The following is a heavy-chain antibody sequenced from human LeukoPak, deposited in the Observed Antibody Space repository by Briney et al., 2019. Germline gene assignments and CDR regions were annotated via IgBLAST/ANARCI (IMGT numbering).Heavy chain of an antibody. J-gene: IGHJ4*02. CDR1: GYTFSNYA. CDR3: ASGLTGWSTDPLDC. D-gene: IGHD6-19*01. CDR2: INSKTGNP. V-gene: IGHV7-4-1*02. Sequence: ASVKVSCKASGYTFSNYAMNWVRQAPGQGLEWMGWINSKTGNPTYAQAFKGRFVFSFDTSVSTAYLQISSLKAEDTAVYYCASGLTGWSTDPLDCWGQGTLLTVSS.